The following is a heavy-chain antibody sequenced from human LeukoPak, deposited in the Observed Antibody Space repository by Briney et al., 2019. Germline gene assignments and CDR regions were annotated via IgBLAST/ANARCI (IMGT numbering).Heavy chain of an antibody. CDR2: INPSSGNT. J-gene: IGHJ4*02. D-gene: IGHD5-12*01. CDR3: ARDQGSVGGYLWGYYFDY. Sequence: ASVKVSCKASGYTFTGYYIHWVRLAPGQGLEWMGIINPSSGNTVYAQKFQGRVTMTRDTSTSTVYMELSSLRSEDTAVYYCARDQGSVGGYLWGYYFDYWGQGTLVTVSS. V-gene: IGHV1-46*01. CDR1: GYTFTGYY.